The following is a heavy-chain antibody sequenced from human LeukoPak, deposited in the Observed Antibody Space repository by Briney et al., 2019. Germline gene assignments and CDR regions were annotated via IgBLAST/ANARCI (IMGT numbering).Heavy chain of an antibody. CDR1: GGSISSSRYY. Sequence: SETLSLTCTVSGGSISSSRYYWGWIRQPPGKGLEWIGSIYYSGSTYYNPSLKSRVTISVDTSKNQFSLKLSSVTAADTAVYYCASTSEPYDYWGQGTLVTVSS. J-gene: IGHJ4*02. CDR3: ASTSEPYDY. D-gene: IGHD1-14*01. V-gene: IGHV4-39*07. CDR2: IYYSGST.